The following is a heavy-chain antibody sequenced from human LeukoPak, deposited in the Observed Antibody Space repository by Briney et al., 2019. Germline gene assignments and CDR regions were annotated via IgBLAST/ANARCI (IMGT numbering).Heavy chain of an antibody. Sequence: PGRSLRLSCAASGFTFSSYGMHWVRQAPGKGLEWVAVIWYDGSNKYYADSVKGRFTISRDNSKNTLYLQMNSLRAEDTAVYYCAKRPGVRGVIIYYFDYLGQGTLVTVSS. V-gene: IGHV3-33*06. CDR3: AKRPGVRGVIIYYFDY. J-gene: IGHJ4*02. CDR1: GFTFSSYG. CDR2: IWYDGSNK. D-gene: IGHD3-10*01.